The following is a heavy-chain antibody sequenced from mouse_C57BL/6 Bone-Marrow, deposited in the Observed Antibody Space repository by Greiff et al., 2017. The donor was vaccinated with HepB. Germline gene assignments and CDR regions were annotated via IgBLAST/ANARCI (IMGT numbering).Heavy chain of an antibody. CDR1: GFSLTSYG. Sequence: VKLMESGPGLVQPSQSLSITCTVSGFSLTSYGVHWVRQSPGKGLEWLGVIWSGGSTDYNAAFISRLSISKDNSKSQVFFKMNSLQADDTAIYYCATPYYDYDGYAMDYWGQGTSVTVSS. V-gene: IGHV2-2*01. D-gene: IGHD2-4*01. J-gene: IGHJ4*01. CDR2: IWSGGST. CDR3: ATPYYDYDGYAMDY.